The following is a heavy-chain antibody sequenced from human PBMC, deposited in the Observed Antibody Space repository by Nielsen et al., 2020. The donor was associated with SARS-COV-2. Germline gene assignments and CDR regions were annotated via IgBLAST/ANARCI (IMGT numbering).Heavy chain of an antibody. J-gene: IGHJ6*03. D-gene: IGHD2-2*01. V-gene: IGHV3-33*08. CDR1: GFTFSSYW. Sequence: GESLKISCAASGFTFSSYWMHWVRQAPGKGLEWVAVIWYDGSNKYYADSVKGRFTISRDNSKNTLYLQMNSLRAEDTAVYYCAREYQLLSEESKSYYYYYYMDVWGKGTTVTVSS. CDR2: IWYDGSNK. CDR3: AREYQLLSEESKSYYYYYYMDV.